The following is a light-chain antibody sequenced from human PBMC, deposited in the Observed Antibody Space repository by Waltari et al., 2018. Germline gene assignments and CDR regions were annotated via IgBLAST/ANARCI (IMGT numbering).Light chain of an antibody. Sequence: DIQMTQSPSSLSASVGDRVTITCQAIPDISKHLNWYQQKPGKAPKLLIYDASNLETGVPSRFSGSGSGTLFTFTISSLQPEDIATYYCQQHDRQPYTFGQGTELESK. CDR2: DAS. J-gene: IGKJ2*01. CDR1: PDISKH. CDR3: QQHDRQPYT. V-gene: IGKV1-33*01.